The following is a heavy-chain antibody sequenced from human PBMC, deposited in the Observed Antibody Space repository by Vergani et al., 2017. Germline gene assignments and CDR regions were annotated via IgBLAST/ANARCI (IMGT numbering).Heavy chain of an antibody. CDR1: GDSISSGVYY. CDR3: ARMGGYDEGDALRIGYFDS. CDR2: IYSTWST. V-gene: IGHV4-31*03. D-gene: IGHD3-22*01. J-gene: IGHJ4*02. Sequence: QVQLQESGPGLVKPSQTLSLTCSVSGDSISSGVYYWNWIRQHPGKGLEWIGYIYSTWSTHHNPSLRRRINMSVDTSKNQFSLKLNSVTAADTAMYYCARMGGYDEGDALRIGYFDSWVPGSLVTVSS.